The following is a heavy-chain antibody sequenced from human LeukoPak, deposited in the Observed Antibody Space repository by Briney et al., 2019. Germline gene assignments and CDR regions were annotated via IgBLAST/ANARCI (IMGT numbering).Heavy chain of an antibody. J-gene: IGHJ4*02. CDR1: GYTFTGYY. D-gene: IGHD3-3*01. Sequence: ASVKVSCKASGYTFTGYYMHWVRRAPGQGLEWMGWINPNSGGTNYAQKFQGRVTMTRDTSISTAYMELSRLRSDDTAVYYCARDKRWGSGVGYWGQGTLVTVSS. CDR3: ARDKRWGSGVGY. V-gene: IGHV1-2*02. CDR2: INPNSGGT.